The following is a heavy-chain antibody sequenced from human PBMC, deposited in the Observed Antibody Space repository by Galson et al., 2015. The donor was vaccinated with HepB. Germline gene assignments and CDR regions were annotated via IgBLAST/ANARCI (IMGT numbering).Heavy chain of an antibody. D-gene: IGHD6-19*01. CDR1: GFTFSYYA. J-gene: IGHJ4*02. CDR3: AKVFPEKTDGWYRQALYYFDS. CDR2: ITPSGDNT. V-gene: IGHV3-23*01. Sequence: SLRLSCAASGFTFSYYAMAWVRQAPGKGREWISAITPSGDNTYSADSMKGRFFISRDDSQNTLFLQMNSLRADDTAIYFCAKVFPEKTDGWYRQALYYFDSWGQGTRVTVSS.